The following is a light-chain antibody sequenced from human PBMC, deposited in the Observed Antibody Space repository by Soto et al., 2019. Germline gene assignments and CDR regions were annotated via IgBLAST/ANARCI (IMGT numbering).Light chain of an antibody. CDR1: SSDVGAYNY. J-gene: IGLJ1*01. V-gene: IGLV2-14*03. Sequence: QSALTQPASVSGSPGQSITISCTGTSSDVGAYNYVAWYQQHPGKAPQLMIYDVSSRPSGVYYRFSGSKSGNTASLTISGLQAEDEADYYCSSFTTSSTRVFGTGTKVTVL. CDR2: DVS. CDR3: SSFTTSSTRV.